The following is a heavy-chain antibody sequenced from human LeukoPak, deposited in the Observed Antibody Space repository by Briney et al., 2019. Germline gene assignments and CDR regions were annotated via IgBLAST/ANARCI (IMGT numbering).Heavy chain of an antibody. Sequence: GGSLRLSCAASGFTFRSYWMHWVRQAPGKGLVWVSRIDLDGSTTTYADSVRGRFTISRDNAKNTVYLQMNSLKTEDTAVYYCTTDLPSVGTGWNDIDYWGQGTLVTVSS. CDR3: TTDLPSVGTGWNDIDY. V-gene: IGHV3-74*01. J-gene: IGHJ4*02. CDR2: IDLDGSTT. CDR1: GFTFRSYW. D-gene: IGHD1-1*01.